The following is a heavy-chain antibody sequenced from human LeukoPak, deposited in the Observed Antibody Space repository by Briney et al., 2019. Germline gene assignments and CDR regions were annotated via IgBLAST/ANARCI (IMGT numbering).Heavy chain of an antibody. CDR1: GFTFGSYE. V-gene: IGHV3-48*03. CDR3: ARERRGYSGYDSVRGDY. CDR2: IRSSGSTI. Sequence: GGSLRLSCAASGFTFGSYEMNWVRQAPGKGLEWVSYIRSSGSTIYYADSVKGRFTISRDNAKNSLYLQMNSLRAEDTAVYYCARERRGYSGYDSVRGDYWGQGTLVTVSS. J-gene: IGHJ4*02. D-gene: IGHD5-12*01.